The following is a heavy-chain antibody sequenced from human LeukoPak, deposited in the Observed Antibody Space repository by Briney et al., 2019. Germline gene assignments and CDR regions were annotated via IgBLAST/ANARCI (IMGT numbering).Heavy chain of an antibody. D-gene: IGHD1-26*01. CDR2: INQDGSEK. J-gene: IGHJ4*02. CDR1: GFAFTDYW. Sequence: GGSLRLSCEASGFAFTDYWMSWVRQAPGKGLEWVANINQDGSEKYYVGSVWGRFTISGDNAKKSVYLQMNSLRAEDTAVYYCTREEGGSYYRYWGQETLVTVSS. V-gene: IGHV3-7*05. CDR3: TREEGGSYYRY.